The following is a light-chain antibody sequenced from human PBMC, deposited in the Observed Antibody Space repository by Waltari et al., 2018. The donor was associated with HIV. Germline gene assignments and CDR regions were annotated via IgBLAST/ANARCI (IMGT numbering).Light chain of an antibody. J-gene: IGKJ3*01. Sequence: DIQMTQSASTLSASIRVKVTITCRANESISRWLALYQQKTGNAPKLLIYKASSLESRVPSRCSASGSGTEFTHPIRSLQLDDFATYYCQQYNSYSFTFGPGTKVDIK. CDR1: ESISRW. V-gene: IGKV1-5*03. CDR2: KAS. CDR3: QQYNSYSFT.